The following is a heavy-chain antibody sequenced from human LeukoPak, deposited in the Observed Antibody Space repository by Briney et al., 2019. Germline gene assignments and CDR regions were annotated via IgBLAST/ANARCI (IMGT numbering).Heavy chain of an antibody. CDR3: ARGRALTDRAYWFDP. CDR2: INHSGST. V-gene: IGHV4-34*01. Sequence: PSETLSLTCAGYGVSFSGYYWSWIRQPPGKGREWMGEINHSGSTNYNPSLKSRVTISVDTSKNQFSLKLSSVTAADTAVYYCARGRALTDRAYWFDPWGQGTLVTVSS. J-gene: IGHJ5*02. CDR1: GVSFSGYY. D-gene: IGHD4-11*01.